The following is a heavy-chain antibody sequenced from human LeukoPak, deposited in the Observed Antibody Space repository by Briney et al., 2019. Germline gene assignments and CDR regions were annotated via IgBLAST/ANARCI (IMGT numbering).Heavy chain of an antibody. CDR3: ASFFDYYDSSDGAFDI. CDR2: IYYSGST. CDR1: GGSISSSNYY. Sequence: SETLSLTCTVSGGSISSSNYYWGWIRQPPGKGLEWIGSIYYSGSTYYNPSLKSRVTISVDTSKNQFSLKLSSVTAADTAVYYCASFFDYYDSSDGAFDIWGQGTMVTVSS. D-gene: IGHD3-22*01. V-gene: IGHV4-39*07. J-gene: IGHJ3*02.